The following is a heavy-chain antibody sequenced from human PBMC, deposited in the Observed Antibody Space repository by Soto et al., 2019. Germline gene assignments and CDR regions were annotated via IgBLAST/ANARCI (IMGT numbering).Heavy chain of an antibody. CDR3: AKVRGYCSSTSCPDAFDI. V-gene: IGHV3-23*01. J-gene: IGHJ3*02. CDR1: GFTFSSYA. Sequence: GGSLRLSCVASGFTFSSYAMSWVRQAPGKGLEWVSAISGSGGSTYYADSVKGRFTISRDNSKNTLYLQMNSLRAEDTAVYYCAKVRGYCSSTSCPDAFDIWGQGTMVTVSS. CDR2: ISGSGGST. D-gene: IGHD2-2*01.